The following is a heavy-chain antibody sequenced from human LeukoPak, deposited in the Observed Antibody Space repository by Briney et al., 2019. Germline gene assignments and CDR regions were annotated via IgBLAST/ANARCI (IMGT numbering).Heavy chain of an antibody. D-gene: IGHD3-3*01. V-gene: IGHV3-33*01. J-gene: IGHJ4*02. CDR3: ARLGSGWCFGH. Sequence: PGRSLRLSCAASGFTFSSYGMNWVRQAPGKGLEWVAVIWSDGSEKYYADSVKGRFSISRDNSKNTLYLEMNDLRVEDTAVYYCARLGSGWCFGHWGQGTLVTVSS. CDR1: GFTFSSYG. CDR2: IWSDGSEK.